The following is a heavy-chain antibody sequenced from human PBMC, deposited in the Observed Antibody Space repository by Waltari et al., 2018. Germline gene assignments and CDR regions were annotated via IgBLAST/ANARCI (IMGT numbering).Heavy chain of an antibody. CDR3: ARDNTGTSVAIDY. CDR2: INPNTGGT. J-gene: IGHJ4*02. V-gene: IGHV1-2*06. CDR1: GDTFTDYY. Sequence: QVQLVQSGAEVKKPGPSVKVSCKASGDTFTDYYIYWLRQAPGQGLEWMGRINPNTGGTNSAQKFQDRVTMTRDTSINTVYMELSSMTSDDTAVYYCARDNTGTSVAIDYWGQGTLVSVSS. D-gene: IGHD1-7*01.